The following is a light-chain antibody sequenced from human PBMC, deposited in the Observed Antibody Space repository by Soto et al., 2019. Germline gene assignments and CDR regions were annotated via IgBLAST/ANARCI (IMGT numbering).Light chain of an antibody. J-gene: IGLJ2*01. CDR2: DVS. Sequence: QSALTQPASVSGSPGQSITISCTGTSSDVGRYDYVSWYQQHPGKAPKLVIYDVSNRPSGVSNRFSGSKSGNTASLTISRLQAEDEADYYCSSYTRSSPLFGGGTKLTVL. CDR1: SSDVGRYDY. V-gene: IGLV2-14*01. CDR3: SSYTRSSPL.